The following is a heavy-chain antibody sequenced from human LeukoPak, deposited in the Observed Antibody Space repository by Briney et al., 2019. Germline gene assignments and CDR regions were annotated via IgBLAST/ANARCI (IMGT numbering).Heavy chain of an antibody. CDR1: GFSFSSYA. CDR2: INGRGDST. CDR3: AKDQGPQYYDFWSGLFGYYGMDV. V-gene: IGHV3-23*01. J-gene: IGHJ6*02. Sequence: PGGSLRLSCAASGFSFSSYAMSWVRQAPGKGLEWVSGINGRGDSTVYADSVKGRFTISRDNSKNTLYLQMNSLRVEDTAVYYCAKDQGPQYYDFWSGLFGYYGMDVWGQGTTVTVSS. D-gene: IGHD3-3*01.